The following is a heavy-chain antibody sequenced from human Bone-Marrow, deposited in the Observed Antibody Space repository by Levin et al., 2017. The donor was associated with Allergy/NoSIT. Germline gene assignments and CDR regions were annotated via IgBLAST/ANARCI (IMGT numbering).Heavy chain of an antibody. CDR1: SFAFSSFV. D-gene: IGHD3-10*01. Sequence: GGSLRLSCKASSFAFSSFVMHWVRQGPGKGLEWVALISYDGKDKYYVESVRGRFTVARDNSKNMLYLHMNSLRIEDTAVYYCAKEGNYGAGSYYAGAGEYFYQMDLWSQGTTVTVSS. CDR2: ISYDGKDK. CDR3: AKEGNYGAGSYYAGAGEYFYQMDL. V-gene: IGHV3-30*18. J-gene: IGHJ6*02.